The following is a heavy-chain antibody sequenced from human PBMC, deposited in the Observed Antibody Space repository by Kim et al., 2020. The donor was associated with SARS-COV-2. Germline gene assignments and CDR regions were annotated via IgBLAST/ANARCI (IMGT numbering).Heavy chain of an antibody. CDR3: AKEEGAYYYYGMDV. D-gene: IGHD1-26*01. CDR2: ISGSGGST. J-gene: IGHJ6*02. Sequence: GGSLRLSCAASGFTFSSYAMSWVRQAPGKGLEWVSAISGSGGSTYYADSMKGRFTISRDNSKNTLYLQMNSLRAEDTAVYYCAKEEGAYYYYGMDVWGQGTTVTVSS. CDR1: GFTFSSYA. V-gene: IGHV3-23*01.